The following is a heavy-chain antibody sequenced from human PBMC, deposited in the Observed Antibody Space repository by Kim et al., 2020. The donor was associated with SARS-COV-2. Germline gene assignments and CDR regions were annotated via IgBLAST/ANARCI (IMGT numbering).Heavy chain of an antibody. CDR1: GFTFSSYG. CDR2: IWYDGSNK. CDR3: ARDLMVGDWGGSDY. V-gene: IGHV3-33*01. D-gene: IGHD3-10*02. J-gene: IGHJ4*02. Sequence: GGSLRLSCAASGFTFSSYGMHWVRQAPGKGLEWVAVIWYDGSNKYYADSVKGRFTISRDNSKNTLYLQMNSLRAEDTAVYYCARDLMVGDWGGSDYWGQGTLVTVSS.